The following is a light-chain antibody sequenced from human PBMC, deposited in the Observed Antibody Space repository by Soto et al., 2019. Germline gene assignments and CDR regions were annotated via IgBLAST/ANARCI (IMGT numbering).Light chain of an antibody. CDR3: QQYNSYSPTWT. Sequence: DIQMTQSPSTLSASVGDRVTITCRASQSISSWLAWYQQKPGKAPALLIYKASSLESGVPSRFSCSGSGPEFTLTISSLQPDDFATYYCQQYNSYSPTWTFGQGTKVEIK. CDR1: QSISSW. V-gene: IGKV1-5*03. CDR2: KAS. J-gene: IGKJ1*01.